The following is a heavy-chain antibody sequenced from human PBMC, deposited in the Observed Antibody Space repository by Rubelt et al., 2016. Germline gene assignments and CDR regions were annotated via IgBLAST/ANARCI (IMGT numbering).Heavy chain of an antibody. Sequence: VQLVESGGGVVQPGRSLRLSCAASGFTFSSYAMHWVRQAPGKGLEWVAVTSYDGSENYYADSVKGRFTISRDNSKNTLYLQMNSLRAEDTAVYYCARDGIAVAGRVNWYFDLWGRGTLVTVSS. CDR3: ARDGIAVAGRVNWYFDL. CDR1: GFTFSSYA. J-gene: IGHJ2*01. CDR2: TSYDGSEN. V-gene: IGHV3-30*04. D-gene: IGHD6-19*01.